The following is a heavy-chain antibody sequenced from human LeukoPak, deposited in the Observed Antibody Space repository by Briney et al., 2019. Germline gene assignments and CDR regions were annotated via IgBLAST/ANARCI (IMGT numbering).Heavy chain of an antibody. CDR2: INWNGGSI. Sequence: PGGSLRLSCTASGFTFGDYSMSWFRQAPGKGLEWVSGINWNGGSIGYADSVKGRFTISRDNAKNSLYLQMNSLRAEDTALYYCARTPTQTGTFDIWGQGTMVTVSS. D-gene: IGHD3-9*01. CDR3: ARTPTQTGTFDI. CDR1: GFTFGDYS. J-gene: IGHJ3*02. V-gene: IGHV3-20*04.